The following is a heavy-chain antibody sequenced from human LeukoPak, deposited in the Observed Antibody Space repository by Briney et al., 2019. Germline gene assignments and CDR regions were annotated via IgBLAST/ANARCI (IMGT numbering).Heavy chain of an antibody. CDR2: IKQDGSEE. Sequence: QPGGSLRLSCAASGFTFSSYWMSWARQVPGKGLEWVANIKQDGSEENYVDSVRGRFSTSRDNAKNSLYLQMNSVRAEDTAVYYCARDLGWYRVVYWGQGTLVTVSS. V-gene: IGHV3-7*01. J-gene: IGHJ4*02. CDR1: GFTFSSYW. CDR3: ARDLGWYRVVY. D-gene: IGHD6-19*01.